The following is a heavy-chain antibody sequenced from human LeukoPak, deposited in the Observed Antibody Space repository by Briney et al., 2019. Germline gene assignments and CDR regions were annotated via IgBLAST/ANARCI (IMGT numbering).Heavy chain of an antibody. J-gene: IGHJ3*02. CDR1: GGTFSSYA. V-gene: IGHV1-69*04. Sequence: SVKVSCKASGGTFSSYAISWVRQAPGQGLEWMGRIIPILGIANYAQKFQGRVTITADKSTSTAYMELGSLRAEDTAVYYCARHLSGDDIWGQGTMVTVSS. CDR2: IIPILGIA. CDR3: ARHLSGDDI. D-gene: IGHD4-17*01.